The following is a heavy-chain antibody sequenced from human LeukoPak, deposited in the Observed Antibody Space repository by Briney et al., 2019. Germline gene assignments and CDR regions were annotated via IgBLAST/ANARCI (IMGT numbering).Heavy chain of an antibody. D-gene: IGHD6-13*01. CDR2: INPSGGST. V-gene: IGHV1-46*01. CDR3: ARELHYSSSPYVGYMDV. J-gene: IGHJ6*03. Sequence: ASVKVSCKASGYTFTSYYMHWVRQAPGQGLEWMGIINPSGGSTSYAQKFQDRVTMTRDMSTSTVYMELSSLRSEDTAVYYCARELHYSSSPYVGYMDVWGKGTTVTVSS. CDR1: GYTFTSYY.